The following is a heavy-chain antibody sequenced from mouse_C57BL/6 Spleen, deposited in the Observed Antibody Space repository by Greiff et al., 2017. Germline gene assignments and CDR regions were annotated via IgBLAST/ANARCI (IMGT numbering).Heavy chain of an antibody. V-gene: IGHV2-5*01. CDR2: IWRGGST. D-gene: IGHD2-4*01. Sequence: QVQLQQSGPGLVQPSQSLSITCTVSGFSLTSYGVHWVRQSPGKGLEWLGVIWRGGSTDYNAAFMSRLSITKDNSKSQVFFKMNSLQADDTAIYYCARKKRGNYDGFAYWGQGTLVTVSA. J-gene: IGHJ3*01. CDR1: GFSLTSYG. CDR3: ARKKRGNYDGFAY.